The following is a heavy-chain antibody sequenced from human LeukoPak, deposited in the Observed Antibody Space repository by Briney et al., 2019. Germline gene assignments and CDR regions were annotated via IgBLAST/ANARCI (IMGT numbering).Heavy chain of an antibody. V-gene: IGHV3-21*01. Sequence: GGSLRLSCAASGFTFDDYGMSWVRQAPGKGLEWVSSITSTSSYIYYADSVKGRFTISRDNAKSSLYLQMNSLRDEDTAVYYCARKGSQWEFLVDYWGQGTLVTVSS. CDR2: ITSTSSYI. D-gene: IGHD1-26*01. CDR3: ARKGSQWEFLVDY. CDR1: GFTFDDYG. J-gene: IGHJ4*02.